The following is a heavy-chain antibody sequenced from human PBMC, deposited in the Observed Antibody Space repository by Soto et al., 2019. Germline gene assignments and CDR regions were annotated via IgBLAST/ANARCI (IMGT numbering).Heavy chain of an antibody. J-gene: IGHJ6*02. CDR2: ISGSGGST. Sequence: GGSLRLSCAASGFTFSSYAMIWVRQAPGKGLEWVSAISGSGGSTYYADSVKGRFTISRDNSKNTLYLQMNSLRAEDTVVYYCAKDALGYCSSTSCSTYGMDVWGQGTTVTVSS. CDR3: AKDALGYCSSTSCSTYGMDV. CDR1: GFTFSSYA. D-gene: IGHD2-2*01. V-gene: IGHV3-23*01.